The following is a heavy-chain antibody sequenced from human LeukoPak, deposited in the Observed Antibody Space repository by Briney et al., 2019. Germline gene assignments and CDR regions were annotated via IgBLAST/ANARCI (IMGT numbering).Heavy chain of an antibody. CDR3: ARDQSGYYDILTGYPDWYFDL. CDR2: IYYSGST. D-gene: IGHD3-9*01. V-gene: IGHV4-39*07. J-gene: IGHJ2*01. Sequence: SETLSLTCTVSGGSISSSSYYWGWIRQPPGKGLEWIGSIYYSGSTYYNPSLKSRVTISVDTSKNQFSLKLSSVTAADTAVYYCARDQSGYYDILTGYPDWYFDLWGRGTLVTVSS. CDR1: GGSISSSSYY.